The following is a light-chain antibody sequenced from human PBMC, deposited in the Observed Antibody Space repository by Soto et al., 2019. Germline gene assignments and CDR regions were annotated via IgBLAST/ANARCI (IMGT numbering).Light chain of an antibody. CDR2: GAS. J-gene: IGKJ1*01. V-gene: IGKV3D-15*01. CDR3: QQYNDYSAWT. Sequence: IVMTQSPATLSVSPWDTTRLSCRASQSINSDVAWYQQKVGQTPRLLIHGASTRATGIAARFSGSGSGTEFTLTISGLRPDDFATYYCQQYNDYSAWTFGQGTKVDIK. CDR1: QSINSD.